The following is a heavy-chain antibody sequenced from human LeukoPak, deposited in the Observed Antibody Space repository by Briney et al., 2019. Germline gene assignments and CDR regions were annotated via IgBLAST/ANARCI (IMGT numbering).Heavy chain of an antibody. CDR1: GFTFSSHA. Sequence: GGSLRLSCAASGFTFSSHAMSWVRQAPGKGPEWVSVISGSGDTTYYADSVKGRFTISRDNYKNTLYLQMNSLRAEDTAVYYCAEAPRDGYNYFDYWGQGTLVTVSS. V-gene: IGHV3-23*01. J-gene: IGHJ4*02. CDR3: AEAPRDGYNYFDY. CDR2: ISGSGDTT. D-gene: IGHD5-24*01.